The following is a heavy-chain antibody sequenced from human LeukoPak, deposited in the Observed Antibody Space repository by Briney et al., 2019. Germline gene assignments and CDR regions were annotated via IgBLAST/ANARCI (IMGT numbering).Heavy chain of an antibody. V-gene: IGHV3-21*01. CDR3: ARENHTPRGYCSSTSCSDYYLDY. J-gene: IGHJ6*03. D-gene: IGHD2-2*01. CDR1: GFTFSSYS. CDR2: ISSSSVYI. Sequence: PGGSLRLSFSASGFTFSSYSMKWVRQAPGKGLEWVSSISSSSVYIYYADSLKGRFTISRDNAKNSLYLQMNSLRAEDTAVYYCARENHTPRGYCSSTSCSDYYLDYWGQGTTVTVSS.